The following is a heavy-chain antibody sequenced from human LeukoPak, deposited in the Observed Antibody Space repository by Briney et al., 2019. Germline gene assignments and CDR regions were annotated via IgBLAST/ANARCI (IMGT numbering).Heavy chain of an antibody. CDR3: ARSLSPYYDVTSAYWVWGY. CDR2: IHHGGTT. CDR1: GDSFSGYY. Sequence: PSETLSLTCAVNGDSFSGYYWSWLRQFPGKGLEWIGEIHHGGTTNFNPSLRSRVTMSVDASKKEVSLKVKSVTAADGAVYYCARSLSPYYDVTSAYWVWGYWGQGTLVIISS. V-gene: IGHV4-34*01. D-gene: IGHD3-3*01. J-gene: IGHJ4*02.